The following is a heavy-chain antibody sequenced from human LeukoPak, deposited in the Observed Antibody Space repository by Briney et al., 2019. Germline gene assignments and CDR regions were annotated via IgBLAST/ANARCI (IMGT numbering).Heavy chain of an antibody. CDR1: GYSISSGYY. CDR2: IYHSGST. CDR3: ARGFADYYYYMDV. J-gene: IGHJ6*03. V-gene: IGHV4-38-2*01. Sequence: SETLSLTCAVSGYSISSGYYWGWIRRPPGKGLEWIGSIYHSGSTYYNPSLKSRVTISVDTSKNQFSLKLSSVTAADTAVYYCARGFADYYYYMDVWGKGTTVTVSS.